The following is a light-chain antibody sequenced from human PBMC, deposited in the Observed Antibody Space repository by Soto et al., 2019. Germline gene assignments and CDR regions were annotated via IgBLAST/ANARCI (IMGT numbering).Light chain of an antibody. CDR1: SSNIGGNS. Sequence: VLTQPPSVSAAPGQKVTISCSGSSSNIGGNSVSWYQQLPGTAPKLLIYDDDKRPSGIPDRFSGSKSGTSATLGITGFQTGDEADYYCGSWDSSLSAYVFGTGTKVTVL. J-gene: IGLJ1*01. CDR3: GSWDSSLSAYV. V-gene: IGLV1-51*01. CDR2: DDD.